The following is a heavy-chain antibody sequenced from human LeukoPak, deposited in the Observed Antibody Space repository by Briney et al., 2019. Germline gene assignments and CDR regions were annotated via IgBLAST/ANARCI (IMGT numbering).Heavy chain of an antibody. J-gene: IGHJ4*02. D-gene: IGHD3-10*01. V-gene: IGHV4-39*07. CDR3: ARRTTMVRGVRARANDY. CDR2: INYSGRN. Sequence: SETLSLTCTVSGGSISSDDDYWGWIRQPPGKGLEWIGSINYSGRNSYNPSLKSRVTISVDTSKSQFSLKLSSVTAADTAVYYCARRTTMVRGVRARANDYWGQGTLVTVSS. CDR1: GGSISSDDDY.